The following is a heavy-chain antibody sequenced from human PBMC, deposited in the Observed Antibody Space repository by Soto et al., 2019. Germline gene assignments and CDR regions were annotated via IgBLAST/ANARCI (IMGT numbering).Heavy chain of an antibody. CDR2: IYYSGST. D-gene: IGHD3-3*01. V-gene: IGHV4-59*01. CDR3: ARAQGTVFVRGVVIHDYYGMDV. CDR1: GGSISSYY. J-gene: IGHJ6*02. Sequence: XETLSLTCTVSGGSISSYYWSWIRQPPGKGLEWIGYIYYSGSTNYNPSLKSRVTISVDTSKNQFSLKLSSVTAADTAVYYCARAQGTVFVRGVVIHDYYGMDVWGQGTTVTVSS.